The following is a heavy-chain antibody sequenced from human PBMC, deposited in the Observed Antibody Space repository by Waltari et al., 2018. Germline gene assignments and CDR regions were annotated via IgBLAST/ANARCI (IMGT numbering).Heavy chain of an antibody. D-gene: IGHD6-13*01. Sequence: QLQLQESGPGLVKPSETLSLTCTVSDGSISSGNYYWGGIRQSPGKGLEWIGSIYYSGSTSYNPSLKSRVTISVDTPKHQFSLKLSSVTAADTAVYYCARSLHIFRAAAGMFDYWGQGSLVIVSS. CDR2: IYYSGST. V-gene: IGHV4-39*01. CDR3: ARSLHIFRAAAGMFDY. J-gene: IGHJ4*02. CDR1: DGSISSGNYY.